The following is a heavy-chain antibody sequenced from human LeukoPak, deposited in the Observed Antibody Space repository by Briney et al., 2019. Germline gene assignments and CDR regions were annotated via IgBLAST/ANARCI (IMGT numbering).Heavy chain of an antibody. CDR1: GDSLSDHF. V-gene: IGHV4-4*07. D-gene: IGHD1-26*01. CDR3: ARPYSGSSGDAFDI. Sequence: PSETLSLTCTVSGDSLSDHFWTWIRQPAGKGLEWIGRIYTSGSTNYSPSLKSRVTMSVDTSKNQFSLKLSSVTAADTAVYYCARPYSGSSGDAFDIWGQGTMVTVSS. CDR2: IYTSGST. J-gene: IGHJ3*02.